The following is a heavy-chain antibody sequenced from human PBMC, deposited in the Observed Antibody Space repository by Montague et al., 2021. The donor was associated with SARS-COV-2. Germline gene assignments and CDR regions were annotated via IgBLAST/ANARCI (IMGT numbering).Heavy chain of an antibody. Sequence: SETLSLTCTVSGASVASGNFYWSWIRQPPGKGLEWIGYMYYTGHTNYXXXLESRVTMPVDPSKNQFSLTLTSVTAADTAVYYCARSRANVPSRPGFDYWGQGALVTASS. J-gene: IGHJ4*02. V-gene: IGHV4-61*01. CDR3: ARSRANVPSRPGFDY. CDR2: MYYTGHT. D-gene: IGHD6-6*01. CDR1: GASVASGNFY.